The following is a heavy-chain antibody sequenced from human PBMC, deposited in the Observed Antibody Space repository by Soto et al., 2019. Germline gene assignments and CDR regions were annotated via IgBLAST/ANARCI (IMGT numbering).Heavy chain of an antibody. V-gene: IGHV3-9*01. CDR1: GFTFDDYA. J-gene: IGHJ4*02. D-gene: IGHD2-15*01. CDR3: EKGKPHIIVLVEVATPGVFDY. Sequence: EVQLVESGGGLVQPGRSLRLSCAASGFTFDDYAMHWVRQAPGKGLEWVSGISWNSGSIGYADSVKGRFTISRDNAKNSLFLQMNSLSTEDTALYSGEKGKPHIIVLVEVATPGVFDYWGQGTLVTVSS. CDR2: ISWNSGSI.